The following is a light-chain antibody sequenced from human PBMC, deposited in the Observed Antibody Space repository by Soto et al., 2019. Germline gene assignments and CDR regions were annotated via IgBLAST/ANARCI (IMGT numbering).Light chain of an antibody. CDR1: SRDVGGYNY. CDR3: SSYTGSSTLL. CDR2: EVS. V-gene: IGLV2-14*01. J-gene: IGLJ2*01. Sequence: QSALTQPASVSGSPGQSSTISCTGTSRDVGGYNYVSWYHQHPGKAPKLRIYEVSNRPSGVSNRFSGSKSGKTASLTISGLQSEDEGDYYCSSYTGSSTLLFGGGTKLTVL.